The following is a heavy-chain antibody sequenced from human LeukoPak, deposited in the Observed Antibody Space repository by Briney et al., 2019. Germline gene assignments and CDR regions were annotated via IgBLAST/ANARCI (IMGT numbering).Heavy chain of an antibody. CDR2: ITGSGSYT. J-gene: IGHJ4*02. D-gene: IGHD1-1*01. Sequence: GGCLRLSCAASGFTFSRYSMDWVRQAPGKGLEWVSSITGSGSYTSYADSVKGRFTISRANAENSLFLQMNSLKPEDTAVYFCARDRLEEGETFDSWGQGTLVTASS. CDR3: ARDRLEEGETFDS. CDR1: GFTFSRYS. V-gene: IGHV3-21*01.